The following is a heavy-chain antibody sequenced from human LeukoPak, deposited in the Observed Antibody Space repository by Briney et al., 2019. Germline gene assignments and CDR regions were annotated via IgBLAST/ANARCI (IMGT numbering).Heavy chain of an antibody. CDR3: ARGGPFPSSSSSREYYLDY. Sequence: ASVKVSCKASGYDFINYGISWARQAPGQALEGMGWRSIYNGNTDYKLQGRVTMTTDTSTSTAYMELRSLRSDDTALYYCARGGPFPSSSSSREYYLDYGGGGTLVTVSS. J-gene: IGHJ4*02. CDR2: RSIYNGNT. V-gene: IGHV1-18*01. CDR1: GYDFINYG. D-gene: IGHD6-6*01.